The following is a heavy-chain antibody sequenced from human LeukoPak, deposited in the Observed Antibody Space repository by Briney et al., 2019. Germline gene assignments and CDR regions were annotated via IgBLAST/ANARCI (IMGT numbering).Heavy chain of an antibody. CDR2: ISAYNGNT. Sequence: ASVKVSCKASGYTFTSYGISWVRQAPGQGLEWMGWISAYNGNTNYAQELQGRVTMTTDTSTSTAYMELRSLRSDDTAVYYCARVSLDTTTYYYDSSGYYYFDYWGQGTLVTVSS. V-gene: IGHV1-18*01. CDR1: GYTFTSYG. CDR3: ARVSLDTTTYYYDSSGYYYFDY. J-gene: IGHJ4*02. D-gene: IGHD3-22*01.